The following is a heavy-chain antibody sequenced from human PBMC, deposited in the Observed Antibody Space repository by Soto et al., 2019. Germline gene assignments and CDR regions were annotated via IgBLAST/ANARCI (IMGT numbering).Heavy chain of an antibody. CDR3: VRRSDWFNL. V-gene: IGHV5-51*01. CDR1: GYGFTSYW. CDR2: IYPRDSDT. Sequence: GESLKISWKGSGYGFTSYWISWVRQMPGKGLEWMGIIYPRDSDTRYSPSFEGQVTISADKSISTAYLQWSSLKASDTAIYYCVRRSDWFNLWGQGTLVTVSS. J-gene: IGHJ5*02.